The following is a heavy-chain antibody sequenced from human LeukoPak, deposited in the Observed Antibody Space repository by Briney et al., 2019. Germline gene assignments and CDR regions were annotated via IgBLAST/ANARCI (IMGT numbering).Heavy chain of an antibody. V-gene: IGHV4-59*08. CDR3: ARLTMIDPGRDAFDI. CDR1: GGSISSYY. J-gene: IGHJ3*02. Sequence: SETPSLTCTVSGGSISSYYWSWIRQPPGKGLEWIGYIYYSGSTNYNPSLKSRVTISVDTSKNQFSLKLSSVTAADTAVYYCARLTMIDPGRDAFDIWGQGTMVTVSS. CDR2: IYYSGST. D-gene: IGHD3-22*01.